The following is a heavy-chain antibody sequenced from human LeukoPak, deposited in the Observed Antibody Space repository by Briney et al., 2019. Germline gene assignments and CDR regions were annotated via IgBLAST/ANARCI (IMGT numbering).Heavy chain of an antibody. CDR2: ISGSGGST. D-gene: IGHD1-7*01. Sequence: PGGSLRLSCAASGFTFSSYAMSWVRQAPGKGLEWVSAISGSGGSTYYADSVKGRFTISRDNSKNTLYLQMNSLRAEDTAVYYCAAKVTGTTAFDYWGQGTLVTVSS. CDR3: AAKVTGTTAFDY. V-gene: IGHV3-23*01. J-gene: IGHJ4*02. CDR1: GFTFSSYA.